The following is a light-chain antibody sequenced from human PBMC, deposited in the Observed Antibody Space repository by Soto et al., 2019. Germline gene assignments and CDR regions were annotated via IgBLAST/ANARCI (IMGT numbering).Light chain of an antibody. Sequence: EIMLTQSPGTLSLSPGERATLSCRASQSVSSSYLAWYQQKPGQAPRLLIYGASSRATGIPDRFSGSGSGTEFTLIISSLQSEDSAVYYCQQYNSWLWTFGQGTKVDIK. CDR3: QQYNSWLWT. CDR2: GAS. J-gene: IGKJ1*01. V-gene: IGKV3-20*01. CDR1: QSVSSSY.